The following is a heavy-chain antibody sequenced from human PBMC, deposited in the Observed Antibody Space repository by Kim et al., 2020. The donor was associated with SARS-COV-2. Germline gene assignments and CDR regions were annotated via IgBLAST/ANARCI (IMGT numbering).Heavy chain of an antibody. CDR1: GGTFSSYA. D-gene: IGHD1-26*01. J-gene: IGHJ6*03. CDR2: IIPIFGIA. V-gene: IGHV1-69*04. Sequence: SVKVSCKASGGTFSSYAISWVRQAPGQGLEWMGRIIPIFGIANYAQKFQGRVTITADKSTSTAYMELSSLRSEDTAVYYCARDFESYLGNYYYMDVWGK. CDR3: ARDFESYLGNYYYMDV.